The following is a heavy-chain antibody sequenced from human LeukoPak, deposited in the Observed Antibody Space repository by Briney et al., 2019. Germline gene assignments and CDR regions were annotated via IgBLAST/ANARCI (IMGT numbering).Heavy chain of an antibody. D-gene: IGHD3-22*01. CDR1: HGSFSGYY. Sequence: SETLSLTCAVSHGSFSGYYWSWIRQTPGKGLEWIGEINHSGSTKYNPSLESRVSISVDTSKNQFSLKLSSVTAADTAVYYCARDTDSTGYHYWGQGTLVTVSS. J-gene: IGHJ4*02. CDR3: ARDTDSTGYHY. V-gene: IGHV4-34*01. CDR2: INHSGST.